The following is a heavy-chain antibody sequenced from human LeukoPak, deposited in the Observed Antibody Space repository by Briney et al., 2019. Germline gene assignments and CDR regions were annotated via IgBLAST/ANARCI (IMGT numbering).Heavy chain of an antibody. V-gene: IGHV3-15*01. J-gene: IGHJ4*02. Sequence: GGSLRLSCAASGFTFSKAWMSWVRQAPGKGLEWVGRIKSKSDGGTTDYAAPVKGRFTISRGDSKNTLSLQMKSLKTEDTAVYYCTTITMIREHEDYWGQGTLVTVSS. D-gene: IGHD3-10*01. CDR1: GFTFSKAW. CDR3: TTITMIREHEDY. CDR2: IKSKSDGGTT.